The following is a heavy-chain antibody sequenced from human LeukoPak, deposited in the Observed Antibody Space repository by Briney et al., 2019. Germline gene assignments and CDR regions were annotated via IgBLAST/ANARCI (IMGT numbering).Heavy chain of an antibody. Sequence: GASVKVSCKASGYTFTAYYMHWVRRAPGQGLEWMGWINCNSGVTKYAQKFQDRVTMTRDTSISTAYMEVSRLTSDDSAVYYCAKTGAGFSSGWSYLYWGQGTLATVSS. D-gene: IGHD6-19*01. CDR3: AKTGAGFSSGWSYLY. CDR1: GYTFTAYY. V-gene: IGHV1-2*02. CDR2: INCNSGVT. J-gene: IGHJ4*02.